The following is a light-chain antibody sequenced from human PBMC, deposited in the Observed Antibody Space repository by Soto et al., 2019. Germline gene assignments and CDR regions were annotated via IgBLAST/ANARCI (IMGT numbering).Light chain of an antibody. CDR1: SYNIGSNY. J-gene: IGLJ3*02. CDR2: RNN. V-gene: IGLV1-47*01. Sequence: QSVLTQPPSASGTPGQRVTISCSGSSYNIGSNYVYWYQQLPGTAPKLLIYRNNQRPSGVPDRFSGSKSGTSASLAISGLRSEDEADYYCAAWDDSLSGWVFGGWTKLTVL. CDR3: AAWDDSLSGWV.